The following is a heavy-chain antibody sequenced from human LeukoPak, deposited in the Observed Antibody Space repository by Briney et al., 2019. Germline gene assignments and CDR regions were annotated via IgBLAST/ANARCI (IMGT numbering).Heavy chain of an antibody. CDR2: INHSGST. CDR1: GGSFSGYY. J-gene: IGHJ4*02. D-gene: IGHD3-9*01. CDR3: ARGELRYFDWLGRYFDY. V-gene: IGHV4-34*01. Sequence: SETLSLTCAVYGGSFSGYYWSWIRQPPGKGLEWIGEINHSGSTNYNPSPKSRVTISVDTSKNQFSLKLSSVTAADTAVYYCARGELRYFDWLGRYFDYWGQGTLVTVSS.